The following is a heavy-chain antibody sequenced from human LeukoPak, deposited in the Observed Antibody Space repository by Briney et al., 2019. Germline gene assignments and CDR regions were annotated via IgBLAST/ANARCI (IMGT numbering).Heavy chain of an antibody. D-gene: IGHD5-12*01. J-gene: IGHJ4*02. Sequence: SETLSLTCTVSGGSISSSSYYWGWIRQPPGKGLEWFGSIYYSGSTYYNPSLKSRVTISVDTSKNQFSLKLSSVTAADTAVYYCVSAPGPYSGYGTYYFDYWGQGTLVTVSS. V-gene: IGHV4-39*01. CDR1: GGSISSSSYY. CDR3: VSAPGPYSGYGTYYFDY. CDR2: IYYSGST.